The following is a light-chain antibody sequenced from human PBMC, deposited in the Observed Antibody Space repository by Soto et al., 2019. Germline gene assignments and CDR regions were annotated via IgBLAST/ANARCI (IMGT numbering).Light chain of an antibody. V-gene: IGKV3-15*01. CDR2: GAS. CDR3: LQYNNWPEYT. CDR1: QSVGSS. Sequence: EMVLTQSPVTLSVSPGEGATLSCRASQSVGSSLAWYQQKPGQPPRILIFGASTRVTGVPARFSGSGSGTEFTLTITSLQSDDFAVYYCLQYNNWPEYTFGQGTKAEIK. J-gene: IGKJ2*01.